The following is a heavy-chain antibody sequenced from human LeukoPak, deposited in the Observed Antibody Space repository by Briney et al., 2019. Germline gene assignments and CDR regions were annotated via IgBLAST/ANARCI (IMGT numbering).Heavy chain of an antibody. CDR2: INHSGSA. CDR1: GGSFSGYY. D-gene: IGHD2/OR15-2a*01. V-gene: IGHV4-34*01. CDR3: ASFYGPYDY. Sequence: PSETLSLTCAVYGGSFSGYYWSWLRQPPGKGLEWIGEINHSGSANYNPSLKSRVTISIDTSKNQFSLKLSSLTAADTAVYCCASFYGPYDYWGQGTLVTVSS. J-gene: IGHJ4*02.